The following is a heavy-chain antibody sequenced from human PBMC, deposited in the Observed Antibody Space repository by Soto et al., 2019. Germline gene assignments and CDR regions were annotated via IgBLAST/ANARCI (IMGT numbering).Heavy chain of an antibody. CDR2: IYYNGTT. J-gene: IGHJ6*03. CDR3: AREFFWRSSSSPTYYYHLDV. CDR1: GGSVSSYH. D-gene: IGHD6-19*01. Sequence: VQLQESGAGLVKPSETLSLTCTVSGGSVSSYHWTWIRQSPGTGLEWIGYIYYNGTTDYNPSLKSRVTICGITSKRQFSMRLPYVTAADTAVYYCAREFFWRSSSSPTYYYHLDVCGKGTTVTVSS. V-gene: IGHV4-4*08.